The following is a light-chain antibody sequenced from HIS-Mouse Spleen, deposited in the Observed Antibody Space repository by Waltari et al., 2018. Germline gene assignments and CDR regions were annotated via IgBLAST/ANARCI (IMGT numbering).Light chain of an antibody. CDR1: QRISSW. CDR3: QQYNSWWT. CDR2: KAS. J-gene: IGKJ1*01. V-gene: IGKV1-5*03. Sequence: DIQMTQSPSTLSASVGDRVTITCRASQRISSWLAWYQQKPGKAPKLLNYKASSLESGVPSRFSGSGSGTEFTLTISSLQPDDFATYYCQQYNSWWTFGQGTKVEIK.